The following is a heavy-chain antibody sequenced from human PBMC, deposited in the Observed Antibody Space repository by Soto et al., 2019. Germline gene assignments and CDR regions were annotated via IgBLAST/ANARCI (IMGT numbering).Heavy chain of an antibody. J-gene: IGHJ6*02. V-gene: IGHV1-69*13. CDR3: ARDSGVVVVAAMIYYYYGMDV. D-gene: IGHD2-15*01. CDR1: GGTFSSYA. CDR2: IIPIFGTA. Sequence: SVKVSCKASGGTFSSYAISWVRQAPGQGLEWMGGIIPIFGTANYTQKFQGRVTITADESTSTAYMELSSLRSEDTAVYYCARDSGVVVVAAMIYYYYGMDVWGQGTTVTVSS.